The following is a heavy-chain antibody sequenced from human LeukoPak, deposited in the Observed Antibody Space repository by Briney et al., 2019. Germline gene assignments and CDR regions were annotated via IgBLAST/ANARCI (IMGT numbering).Heavy chain of an antibody. CDR1: GGSISSSSYY. Sequence: SETLSLTCTVSGGSISSSSYYWGWIRQPPGKGLEWIGSIYYSGSTYYNPSLKSRVTISVDTSKNQFSLKLSSVTAADTAVYYCARTPTYYGSGSSFEPLYYFDYWGQGTLVTVSS. J-gene: IGHJ4*02. V-gene: IGHV4-39*01. D-gene: IGHD3-10*01. CDR3: ARTPTYYGSGSSFEPLYYFDY. CDR2: IYYSGST.